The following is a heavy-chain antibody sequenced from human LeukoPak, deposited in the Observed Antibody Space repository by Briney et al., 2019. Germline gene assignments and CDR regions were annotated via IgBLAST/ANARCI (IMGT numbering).Heavy chain of an antibody. CDR2: ISSSGSSI. CDR1: GFTFSSYE. D-gene: IGHD3-16*02. V-gene: IGHV3-48*03. Sequence: PGGSLRLACAASGFTFSSYEMNWVRQAPGKGLEWVSYISSSGSSIYYADSVKCRFTISRDNAKNSLYLQMNSLRAEDTAVYYCARGWYDYVWGIYPWPFDYWGQGTLVTVSS. CDR3: ARGWYDYVWGIYPWPFDY. J-gene: IGHJ4*02.